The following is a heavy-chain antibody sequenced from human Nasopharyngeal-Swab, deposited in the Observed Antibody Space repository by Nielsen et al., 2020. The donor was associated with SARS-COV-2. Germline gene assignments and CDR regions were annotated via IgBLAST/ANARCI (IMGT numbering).Heavy chain of an antibody. D-gene: IGHD1/OR15-1a*01. V-gene: IGHV6-1*01. J-gene: IGHJ5*02. CDR3: ARDKQGFDP. CDR2: TYYRSKWYN. Sequence: WIRQSPSRGLEWLGRTYYRSKWYNDYAVSVKSRITINPDTSKNQFSLQLNSVTPEDTAVYYCARDKQGFDPWGQGTLVTVSP.